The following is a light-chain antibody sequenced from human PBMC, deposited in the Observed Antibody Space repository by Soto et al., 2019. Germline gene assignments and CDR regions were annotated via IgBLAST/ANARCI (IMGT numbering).Light chain of an antibody. Sequence: DIPMTQSPSTLSASVGDRVIITCRASQSISTWLAWFQQKPGKAPNLLIYKASSLESGVPSRFSGSGSGTEFTLTISSLQPDDFATYYCQQYNSYPLTFGPGTKVDIK. V-gene: IGKV1-5*03. CDR1: QSISTW. CDR3: QQYNSYPLT. CDR2: KAS. J-gene: IGKJ3*01.